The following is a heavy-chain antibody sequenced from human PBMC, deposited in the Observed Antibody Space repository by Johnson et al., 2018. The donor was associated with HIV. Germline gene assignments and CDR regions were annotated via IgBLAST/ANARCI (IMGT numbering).Heavy chain of an antibody. D-gene: IGHD6-13*01. V-gene: IGHV3-33*06. CDR2: IWYDGSNK. J-gene: IGHJ3*02. Sequence: QVQLVESGGGLVQPGGSLRLSCAASGFTFSSYGMHWVRQAPGKGLEWVAVIWYDGSNKYYADSVKGRFTISRDNSKNTLYLQMNSRRAEDTAVYYCAKVRRGSSWYIAFDIWGQGTMVTVSS. CDR1: GFTFSSYG. CDR3: AKVRRGSSWYIAFDI.